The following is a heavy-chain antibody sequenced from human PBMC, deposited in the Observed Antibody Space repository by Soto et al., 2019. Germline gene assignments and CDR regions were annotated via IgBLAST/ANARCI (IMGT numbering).Heavy chain of an antibody. CDR2: ITPIFGTT. CDR3: ARVGRVVVAATLTFTWFDP. Sequence: QVQLVQSGAEAKKPGSSVIVSCKASGGTFNSYGISWVRQAPGQGLEWMGGITPIFGTTNYAQKFQARITMYADKSPTTAYMELSSLRSEDTAVYYCARVGRVVVAATLTFTWFDPWGQGTPGTVSS. V-gene: IGHV1-69*06. CDR1: GGTFNSYG. D-gene: IGHD2-15*01. J-gene: IGHJ5*02.